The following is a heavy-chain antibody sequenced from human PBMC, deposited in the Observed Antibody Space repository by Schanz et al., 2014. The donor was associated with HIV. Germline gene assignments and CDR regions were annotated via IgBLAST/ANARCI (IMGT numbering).Heavy chain of an antibody. CDR3: ARGRRSSSWSPATSHFDY. D-gene: IGHD6-13*01. J-gene: IGHJ4*02. Sequence: QVQLQESGPGLVKPSETLSLTCTVSGGSVSSGSYYWSWIRQPPGKGLEWIGEINQSGSTNYSPSLKSRVTISLATPKKQFSLMLSSGTAADTAVYFCARGRRSSSWSPATSHFDYWGQGTLVTVSS. CDR2: INQSGST. CDR1: GGSVSSGSYY. V-gene: IGHV4-61*01.